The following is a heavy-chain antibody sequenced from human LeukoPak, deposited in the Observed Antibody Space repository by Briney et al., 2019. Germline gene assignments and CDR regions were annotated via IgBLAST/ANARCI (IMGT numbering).Heavy chain of an antibody. D-gene: IGHD5-24*01. J-gene: IGHJ4*02. CDR2: ISSSSYI. CDR3: ARSDGPDY. Sequence: GGSLRLSCAASGFTFCCYSLIGVRQAPGKGLEWVSSISSSSYIYYADSVKGRFTISRDNAKNSLYLQMNSLRAEDTAVYYCARSDGPDYWGQGTLVTVSS. CDR1: GFTFCCYS. V-gene: IGHV3-21*01.